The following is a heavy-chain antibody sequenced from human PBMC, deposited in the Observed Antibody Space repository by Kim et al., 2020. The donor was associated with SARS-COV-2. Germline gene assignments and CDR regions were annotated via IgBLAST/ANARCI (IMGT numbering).Heavy chain of an antibody. V-gene: IGHV3-30*07. J-gene: IGHJ4*02. CDR3: ARHTVGLPPSQPDY. D-gene: IGHD4-17*01. Sequence: ADSVKGRFTISRDNSKNTLYLQMNSLRAGDTAVYYCARHTVGLPPSQPDYWGQGTLVTVSS.